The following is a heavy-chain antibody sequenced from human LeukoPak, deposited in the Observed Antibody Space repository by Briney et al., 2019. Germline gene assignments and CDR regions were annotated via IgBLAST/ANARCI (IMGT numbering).Heavy chain of an antibody. J-gene: IGHJ4*02. CDR2: IYYSGST. V-gene: IGHV4-30-4*01. D-gene: IGHD4-17*01. Sequence: PSETLSLTCTVSGGSISSGDYYWSWIRQPPGKGLEWIGYIYYSGSTYYNPSLKSRVTISVDTSKNQFSLKLSSVTAADTAVYYCARHVDYGDASFDYWGQGTLVTVSS. CDR1: GGSISSGDYY. CDR3: ARHVDYGDASFDY.